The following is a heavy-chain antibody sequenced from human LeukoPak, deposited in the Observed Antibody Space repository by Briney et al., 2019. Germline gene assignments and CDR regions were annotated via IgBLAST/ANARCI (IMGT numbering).Heavy chain of an antibody. V-gene: IGHV1-69*13. Sequence: SVKVSCKASGGTFGSYAISWVRQAPGQGLEWMGGIIPIFGTANYAQKFQGRVTITADESTSTAYMELSSLRSEDTAVYYCARDGGAGHFDWFYSLDYWGQGTLVTVSS. D-gene: IGHD3-9*01. CDR3: ARDGGAGHFDWFYSLDY. CDR2: IIPIFGTA. J-gene: IGHJ4*02. CDR1: GGTFGSYA.